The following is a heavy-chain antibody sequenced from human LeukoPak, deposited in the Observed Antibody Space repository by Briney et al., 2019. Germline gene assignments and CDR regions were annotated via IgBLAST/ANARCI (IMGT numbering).Heavy chain of an antibody. Sequence: GGSLRLSCAASGFTFSSYAMSWVRQAPGKGLEWVSAISGSGGSTYYAYSVKGRFTISRDNSKNTLYLQMNSLRAEDTAVYYCAKEYYDYVWGSYPQHFDYWGQGTLVTVSS. J-gene: IGHJ4*02. CDR2: ISGSGGST. V-gene: IGHV3-23*01. D-gene: IGHD3-16*02. CDR1: GFTFSSYA. CDR3: AKEYYDYVWGSYPQHFDY.